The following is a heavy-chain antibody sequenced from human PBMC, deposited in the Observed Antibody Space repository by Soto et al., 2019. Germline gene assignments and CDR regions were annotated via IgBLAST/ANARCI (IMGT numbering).Heavy chain of an antibody. Sequence: QVQLVESGGGVVQPGRSLRLSCAASGFTFSSYGMHWVRQAPGKGLEWVAVISYDGSNKYYADSVKGRFTISRDNSKNTLYLQMNSLRAEDTAVYYCAKPRRDGYNWRIGAFDIWGQGTMVTVSS. CDR3: AKPRRDGYNWRIGAFDI. D-gene: IGHD5-12*01. CDR2: ISYDGSNK. V-gene: IGHV3-30*18. CDR1: GFTFSSYG. J-gene: IGHJ3*02.